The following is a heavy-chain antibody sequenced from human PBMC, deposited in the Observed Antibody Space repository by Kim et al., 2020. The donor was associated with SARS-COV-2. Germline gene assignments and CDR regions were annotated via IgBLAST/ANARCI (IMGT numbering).Heavy chain of an antibody. V-gene: IGHV3-23*01. CDR3: AKQGSDGPFDY. CDR1: GFTFSSYA. J-gene: IGHJ4*02. CDR2: ISGSGGST. Sequence: GGSLRLSCAASGFTFSSYAMSWVCQAPGKGLEWVSAISGSGGSTYYADPVKGRFTIFRDNSKNTLYLQMNSLRAEDTAVYYCAKQGSDGPFDYWGQGTLVTVSS.